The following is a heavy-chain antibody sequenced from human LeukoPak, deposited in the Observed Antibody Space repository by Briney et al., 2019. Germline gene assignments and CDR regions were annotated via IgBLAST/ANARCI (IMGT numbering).Heavy chain of an antibody. V-gene: IGHV4-61*09. Sequence: KPSQTLPLTCTVSGGSISSGSYYWSWIRQPAGKGLEWIGHIYTSGSTNYNPSLKSRVTISVDTSKNQFSLKLSSVTAADTAVYYCARTMALAAGSDYWGQGTLVTVSS. CDR1: GGSISSGSYY. D-gene: IGHD6-13*01. CDR3: ARTMALAAGSDY. J-gene: IGHJ4*02. CDR2: IYTSGST.